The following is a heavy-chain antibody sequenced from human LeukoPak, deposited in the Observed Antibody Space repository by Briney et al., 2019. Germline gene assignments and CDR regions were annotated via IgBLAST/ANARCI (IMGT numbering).Heavy chain of an antibody. CDR1: GFTFSSFD. J-gene: IGHJ6*03. CDR2: IGTASDT. Sequence: GGSLRLSCAASGFTFSSFDMHWVRQPTGQGLEWVSTIGTASDTCYPGSVEGRFTLSRDNAKNSLYLQMNSLTAGDTAVYYCARGPPRGKYYYMDVWGKGTTVTVYS. D-gene: IGHD1-1*01. V-gene: IGHV3-13*01. CDR3: ARGPPRGKYYYMDV.